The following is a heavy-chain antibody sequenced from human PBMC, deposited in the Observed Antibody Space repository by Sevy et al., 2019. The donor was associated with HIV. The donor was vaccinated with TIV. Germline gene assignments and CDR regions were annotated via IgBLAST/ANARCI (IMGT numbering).Heavy chain of an antibody. Sequence: GGSLRLSCAASGFTFHTYAVLWVRQAPGKGLEWLTLISYDGVNKYYADSVKGRFTISRDNSKNTLYLQMDSLRVEDTALHYCARVAVEYCTNDCYHRFDHWGQGTLVTVSS. CDR2: ISYDGVNK. CDR1: GFTFHTYA. CDR3: ARVAVEYCTNDCYHRFDH. D-gene: IGHD2-8*01. V-gene: IGHV3-30-3*01. J-gene: IGHJ4*02.